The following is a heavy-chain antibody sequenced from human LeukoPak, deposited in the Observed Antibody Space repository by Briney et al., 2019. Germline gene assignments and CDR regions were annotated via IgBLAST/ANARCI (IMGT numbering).Heavy chain of an antibody. CDR1: GGSISSYY. J-gene: IGHJ5*02. CDR3: ASVSSVGLSDWFDP. D-gene: IGHD1-26*01. V-gene: IGHV4-59*12. CDR2: IYYSGST. Sequence: KPSETLPLTCTVSGGSISSYYWSWIRQPPGKGLEWIGYIYYSGSTNYNPSLKSRVTISVDTSKNQFSLKLSSVTAADTAVYYCASVSSVGLSDWFDPWGQGTLVTVSS.